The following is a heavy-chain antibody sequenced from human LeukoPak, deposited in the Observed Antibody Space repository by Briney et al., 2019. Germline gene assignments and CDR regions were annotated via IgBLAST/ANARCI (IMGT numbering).Heavy chain of an antibody. CDR1: GFTFSSYE. CDR3: ARDPDRGGDSYSPFFDY. Sequence: PGGSLRLSCAASGFTFSSYEMNWVRQAPGKGLEWVSYISSSGSTIYYADSVKGRFTISRDNAKNSLYLQMNSLRAEDTAVYYCARDPDRGGDSYSPFFDYWGQGTLVTVSS. V-gene: IGHV3-48*03. J-gene: IGHJ4*02. CDR2: ISSSGSTI. D-gene: IGHD2-21*02.